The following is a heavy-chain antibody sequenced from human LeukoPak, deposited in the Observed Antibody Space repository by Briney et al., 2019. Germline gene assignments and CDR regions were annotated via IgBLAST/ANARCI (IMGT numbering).Heavy chain of an antibody. J-gene: IGHJ4*02. CDR3: ARGRHDSSGYCYFDY. Sequence: SQTLSLTCAVSGGSISSGCYSWSWIRQPPGKGLEWIGYIYHSRSTYYKPSLKNRVTISVDRSKNQFSLKLSSVTAADTAVYYCARGRHDSSGYCYFDYWGQETLVSVSS. V-gene: IGHV4-30-2*01. CDR2: IYHSRST. D-gene: IGHD3-22*01. CDR1: GGSISSGCYS.